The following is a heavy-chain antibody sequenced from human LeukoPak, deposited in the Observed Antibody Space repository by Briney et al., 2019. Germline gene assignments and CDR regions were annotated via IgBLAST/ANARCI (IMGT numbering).Heavy chain of an antibody. V-gene: IGHV3-30*02. CDR3: AKGPSGSSGWFYYYYYMDV. J-gene: IGHJ6*03. Sequence: GGSLRLSCAASGFTFSSYGMHWVRQAPGKGLEWVAFIRYDGSNKYYADSVKGRFTISRDNSKNTLYLQMNSLRAEDTAVYYCAKGPSGSSGWFYYYYYMDVWGKGTTVTVSS. CDR2: IRYDGSNK. CDR1: GFTFSSYG. D-gene: IGHD6-19*01.